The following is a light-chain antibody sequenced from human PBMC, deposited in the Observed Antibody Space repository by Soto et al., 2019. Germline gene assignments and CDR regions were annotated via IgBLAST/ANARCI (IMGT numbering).Light chain of an antibody. J-gene: IGLJ1*01. Sequence: QSVLTQPASVSGSPGQSITISCTGTNSDVGAYNYVSWYQQHPGEAPKLLIYEVSNRPSGVSNRFSGSKSGNTASLTISGLQAEDEADYYCNSHASSPTFVFGSGTKVIVL. CDR1: NSDVGAYNY. CDR2: EVS. CDR3: NSHASSPTFV. V-gene: IGLV2-14*01.